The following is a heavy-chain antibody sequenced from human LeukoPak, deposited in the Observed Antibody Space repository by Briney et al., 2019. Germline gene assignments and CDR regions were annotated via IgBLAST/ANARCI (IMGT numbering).Heavy chain of an antibody. CDR2: VSWNCGSI. J-gene: IGHJ6*02. Sequence: GGSLRLSCAASGFTFSSYGMHWVRQAPGKGLEGVSGVSWNCGSIGYADSVKGRFTISRDNAKNSLYLQMNSLRAEDTAVYYCARRYCSGGSCYSVKSYYYYGMDVWGQGTTVTVSS. V-gene: IGHV3-9*01. D-gene: IGHD2-15*01. CDR1: GFTFSSYG. CDR3: ARRYCSGGSCYSVKSYYYYGMDV.